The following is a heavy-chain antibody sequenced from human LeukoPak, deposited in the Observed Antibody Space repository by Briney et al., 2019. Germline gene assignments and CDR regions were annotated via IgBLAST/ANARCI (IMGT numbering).Heavy chain of an antibody. J-gene: IGHJ4*02. CDR2: INHSGGT. D-gene: IGHD3-3*02. Sequence: SETLSLTCTVSGASISSYYWSWIRQPPVKGLEWIGEINHSGGTNYNPSLKSRVTISVDTSKDQFSLKLSSVTAADTAVYYCARARVLGYFDYWGQGTLVTVSS. CDR1: GASISSYY. V-gene: IGHV4-34*01. CDR3: ARARVLGYFDY.